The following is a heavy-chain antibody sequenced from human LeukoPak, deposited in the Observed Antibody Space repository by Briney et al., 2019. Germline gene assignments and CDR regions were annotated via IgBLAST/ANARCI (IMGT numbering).Heavy chain of an antibody. J-gene: IGHJ4*02. V-gene: IGHV3-30*02. CDR3: AKEAYDSRGYRYFDY. D-gene: IGHD3-22*01. Sequence: GGSLRLSCAASGFNFNYYGMDWVRQAPGKGLEWVAGIRYDGSNKWYGDSMKGRFTISRDNSKNTVYLQMNSLRAEDTAVYYCAKEAYDSRGYRYFDYWGQGTLVTVSS. CDR1: GFNFNYYG. CDR2: IRYDGSNK.